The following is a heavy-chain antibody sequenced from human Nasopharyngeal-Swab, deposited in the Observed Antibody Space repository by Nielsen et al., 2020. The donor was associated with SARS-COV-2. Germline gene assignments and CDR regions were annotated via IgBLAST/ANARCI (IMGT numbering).Heavy chain of an antibody. J-gene: IGHJ5*02. CDR2: IDPSDSYT. CDR1: GYSFTSYW. D-gene: IGHD2-15*01. CDR3: ARLGVYCSGGSCYGWFDP. Sequence: GESLKISCKGPGYSFTSYWISWVRQMPGKGLEWMGRIDPSDSYTNYSPSFQGHVTISADKSISTAYLQWSSLKASDTAMYYCARLGVYCSGGSCYGWFDPWGQGTLVTVSS. V-gene: IGHV5-10-1*01.